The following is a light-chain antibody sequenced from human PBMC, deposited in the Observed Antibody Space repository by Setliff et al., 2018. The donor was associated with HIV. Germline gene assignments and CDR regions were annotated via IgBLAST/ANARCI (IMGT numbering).Light chain of an antibody. Sequence: QSVLTQPASVSGSPGQSITISCTGTSSDVGGYSLVSWYQQHPGKAPKLIIYEVRNRPSGVSHRFSGSKSGNTASLTISGLQAEDEADYYCTSYAITNTRPFGTGTKV. CDR1: SSDVGGYSL. CDR3: TSYAITNTRP. CDR2: EVR. V-gene: IGLV2-14*03. J-gene: IGLJ1*01.